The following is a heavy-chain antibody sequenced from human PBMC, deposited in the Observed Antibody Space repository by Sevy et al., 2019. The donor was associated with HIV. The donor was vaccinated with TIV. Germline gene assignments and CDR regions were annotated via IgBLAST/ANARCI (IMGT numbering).Heavy chain of an antibody. CDR1: GFIFTDYW. D-gene: IGHD5-12*01. Sequence: GGSLRLSCETSGFIFTDYWMSWVRQAPGKGLEWVSAISGSGISTYYADSVKGRFTISRDNSKNTLYLQMNNLRAEDTAVFYCAKGIGYSGYETDYWGQGTLVTVSS. J-gene: IGHJ4*02. V-gene: IGHV3-23*01. CDR2: ISGSGIST. CDR3: AKGIGYSGYETDY.